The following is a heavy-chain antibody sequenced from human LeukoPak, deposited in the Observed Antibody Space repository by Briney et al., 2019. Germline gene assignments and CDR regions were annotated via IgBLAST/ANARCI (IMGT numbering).Heavy chain of an antibody. V-gene: IGHV1-18*01. CDR2: ISAYNGNT. CDR3: ARDVVLGKLLLTYGMDV. D-gene: IGHD2-15*01. J-gene: IGHJ6*02. Sequence: ASVKVSCKASGYTFTSYGISWVRQAPGQGLEWMGWISAYNGNTNYAQKLQGRVTMTTDTSTSTAYMELRSLRSDDTAVYYCARDVVLGKLLLTYGMDVWGQGTRSPSP. CDR1: GYTFTSYG.